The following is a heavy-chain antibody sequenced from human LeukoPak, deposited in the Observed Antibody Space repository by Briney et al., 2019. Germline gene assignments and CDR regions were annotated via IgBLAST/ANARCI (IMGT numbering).Heavy chain of an antibody. D-gene: IGHD2-8*01. CDR3: ARGNGGLRNGYAFDI. CDR2: INPTGGST. CDR1: GYTFSNSY. J-gene: IGHJ3*02. V-gene: IGHV1-46*01. Sequence: GASVKVSCKASGYTFSNSYMHWVRQAPGHGLEWMAVINPTGGSTSYPQKFQGRVTMTRDTSTSTVYMELSSLRYEDTAVYFCARGNGGLRNGYAFDIWGQGTMVTVSS.